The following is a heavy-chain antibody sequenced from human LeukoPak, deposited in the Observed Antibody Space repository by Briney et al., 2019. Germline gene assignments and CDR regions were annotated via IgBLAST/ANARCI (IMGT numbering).Heavy chain of an antibody. D-gene: IGHD6-13*01. Sequence: SETLSLTCAVYGGSFSGYYWSWIRQPPGKGLEWSGEINHSGSTNYNPSLKSRVTISVDTSKNQFSLKLSSVTAADTAVYYCARGRAIAAAGLYYFDYWGQGTLVTDSS. J-gene: IGHJ4*02. V-gene: IGHV4-34*01. CDR2: INHSGST. CDR3: ARGRAIAAAGLYYFDY. CDR1: GGSFSGYY.